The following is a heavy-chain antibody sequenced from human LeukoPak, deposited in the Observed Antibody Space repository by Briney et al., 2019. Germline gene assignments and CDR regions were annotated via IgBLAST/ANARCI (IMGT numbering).Heavy chain of an antibody. Sequence: PETLSLTCAVSGYSISSGYYWGWIRQPPGKGLEWIGSIYHSGSTYYNPSLKSRVTISVDTSKNQFSLKLSSVTAADTAVYYCARDILLSDWFDPWGQGTLVTVSS. J-gene: IGHJ5*02. CDR1: GYSISSGYY. CDR3: ARDILLSDWFDP. CDR2: IYHSGST. D-gene: IGHD3-10*01. V-gene: IGHV4-38-2*02.